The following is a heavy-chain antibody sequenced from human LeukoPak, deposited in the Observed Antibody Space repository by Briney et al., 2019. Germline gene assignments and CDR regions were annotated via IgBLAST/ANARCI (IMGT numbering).Heavy chain of an antibody. V-gene: IGHV4-59*01. CDR3: AREPGFDSSGYLNWFDP. Sequence: PSETLSLTCTVSGGSLSSYYWSWIRQPPGKGLEWIACISYSGSTKYNPSLKSRGTISVDTSKNQLFLKLSSVTAADTAVYYCAREPGFDSSGYLNWFDPWGQGTLVTVSS. CDR1: GGSLSSYY. CDR2: ISYSGST. D-gene: IGHD3-22*01. J-gene: IGHJ5*02.